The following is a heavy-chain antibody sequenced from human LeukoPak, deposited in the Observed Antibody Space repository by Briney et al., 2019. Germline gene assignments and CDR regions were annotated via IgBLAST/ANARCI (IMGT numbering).Heavy chain of an antibody. D-gene: IGHD3-10*01. Sequence: GGSLRLSCVGSGFTFRGHAMHWVRQAPGKGLEWVALISYDGGKKYHADSVKGRFTISRDNSKNTLYLQMNSLRAEDTAVYYCANSPYYGSGSLIWGQGTMVTVSS. V-gene: IGHV3-30*04. CDR3: ANSPYYGSGSLI. CDR2: ISYDGGKK. J-gene: IGHJ3*02. CDR1: GFTFRGHA.